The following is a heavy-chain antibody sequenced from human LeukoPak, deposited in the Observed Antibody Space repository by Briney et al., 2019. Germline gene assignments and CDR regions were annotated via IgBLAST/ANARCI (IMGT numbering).Heavy chain of an antibody. CDR1: GFTFSTYS. Sequence: GGSLRLSCAASGFTFSTYSMNWVRQAPGKGLEWVSSINRSGSYIFYADSVKGRFTISRDNTKNSLYLPMNRLTPEDTAVDYCSREPGVEVLFYYFDYWGQGTLVTVSS. CDR2: INRSGSYI. D-gene: IGHD2-15*01. CDR3: SREPGVEVLFYYFDY. J-gene: IGHJ4*02. V-gene: IGHV3-21*04.